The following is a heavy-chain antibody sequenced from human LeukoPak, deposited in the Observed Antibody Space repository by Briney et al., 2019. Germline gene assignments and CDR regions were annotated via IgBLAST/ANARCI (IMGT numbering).Heavy chain of an antibody. Sequence: SETLSLTCTVSGGSISSYYWSWIRQPPGKGLEWIGYIYYSGSTNYNPSLKSRVTISVDTSKNQFSLKLSSVTAAGTAVYYCARGGYYGSGNDFRFDPWGQGTLVTVSS. D-gene: IGHD3-10*01. CDR2: IYYSGST. CDR3: ARGGYYGSGNDFRFDP. V-gene: IGHV4-59*01. J-gene: IGHJ5*02. CDR1: GGSISSYY.